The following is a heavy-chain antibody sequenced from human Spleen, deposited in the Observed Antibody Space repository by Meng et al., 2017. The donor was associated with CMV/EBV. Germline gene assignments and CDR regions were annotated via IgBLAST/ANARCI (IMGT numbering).Heavy chain of an antibody. CDR1: SGDYH. V-gene: IGHV4-30-4*08. CDR2: IYYSGST. D-gene: IGHD2-2*01. J-gene: IGHJ5*02. CDR3: ARSEGGYCSSTSCSNWLDP. Sequence: SGDYHWSWIRQPPGKGLEWIGYIYYSGSTYYNPSLKSRVTISEDTSKNQFSLKLSSVTAADTAVYYCARSEGGYCSSTSCSNWLDPWGQGTLVTVSS.